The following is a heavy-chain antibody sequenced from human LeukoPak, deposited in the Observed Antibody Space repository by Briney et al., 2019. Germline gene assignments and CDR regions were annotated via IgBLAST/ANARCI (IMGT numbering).Heavy chain of an antibody. CDR1: GLSFSDSY. V-gene: IGHV3-11*01. J-gene: IGHJ3*02. CDR2: FKCSDTST. Sequence: PGGSLRLSCAASGLSFSDSYMSWTRHAPGQGLEWLSYFKCSDTSTFYADSAKGRFTVSRDNAKNSLYLQMNSLRAEDTAVYYCARRGNMSSHAFDIWGQGTVVTVSS. D-gene: IGHD2/OR15-2a*01. CDR3: ARRGNMSSHAFDI.